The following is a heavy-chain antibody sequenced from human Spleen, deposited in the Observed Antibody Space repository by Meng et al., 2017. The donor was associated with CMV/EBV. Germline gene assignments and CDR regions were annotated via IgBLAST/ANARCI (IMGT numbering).Heavy chain of an antibody. CDR2: ISPSGGNT. Sequence: ASVKVSCKASEYTFSSYFIHWVRQAPGQGLEWMGIISPSGGNTTYAQKLQGRVTMTTDTSTSTAYMELRSLRSDDTAVYYCARWYSSSSGGDYWFDPWGQGTLVTVSS. D-gene: IGHD6-6*01. CDR3: ARWYSSSSGGDYWFDP. CDR1: EYTFSSYF. V-gene: IGHV1-46*01. J-gene: IGHJ5*02.